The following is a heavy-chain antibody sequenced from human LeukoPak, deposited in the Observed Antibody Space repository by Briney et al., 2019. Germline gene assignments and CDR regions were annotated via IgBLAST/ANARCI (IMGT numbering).Heavy chain of an antibody. V-gene: IGHV4-34*01. J-gene: IGHJ4*02. CDR2: IHYSGSA. CDR1: GGSFSGYY. Sequence: KTSETLSLTCAVYGGSFSGYYWTWIRQPPGKGLEWIGEIHYSGSATYNPSLKSRVTISVDTSKNQFSLKMNSVTAADTAVYYCARGQWFRAFWSRGTPVTVPS. D-gene: IGHD3-10*01. CDR3: ARGQWFRAF.